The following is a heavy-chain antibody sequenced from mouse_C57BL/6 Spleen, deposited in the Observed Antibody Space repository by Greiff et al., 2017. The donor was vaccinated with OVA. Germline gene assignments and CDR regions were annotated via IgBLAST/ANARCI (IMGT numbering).Heavy chain of an antibody. CDR3: ARSLMVTYYYAMDY. CDR2: IDPSDSYT. J-gene: IGHJ4*01. CDR1: GYTFTSYW. V-gene: IGHV1-69*01. D-gene: IGHD2-2*01. Sequence: QVQLQQSGAELVMPGASVKLSCKASGYTFTSYWMHWVKQRPGQGLEWIGEIDPSDSYTNYNQKFKGKSTLTVDKSSSTAYMQLSSLTSEDSAVYYCARSLMVTYYYAMDYWGQGTSVTVSS.